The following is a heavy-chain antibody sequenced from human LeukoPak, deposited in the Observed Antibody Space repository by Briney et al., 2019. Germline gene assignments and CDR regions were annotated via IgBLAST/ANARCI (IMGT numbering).Heavy chain of an antibody. CDR3: ARACYGGCCSRGFDY. D-gene: IGHD2-15*01. V-gene: IGHV4-39*07. CDR2: IYYSGST. J-gene: IGHJ4*02. Sequence: SETLSLTCTVSGGSISSSSYHWGWIRQPPGKGLEWIGSIYYSGSTYYNPSLKSRVTISVDTSKNQFSLKLSSVTAADTAVYYCARACYGGCCSRGFDYWGQGTLVTVSS. CDR1: GGSISSSSYH.